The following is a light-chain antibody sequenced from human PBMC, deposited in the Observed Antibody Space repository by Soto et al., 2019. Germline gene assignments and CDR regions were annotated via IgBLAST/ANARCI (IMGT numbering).Light chain of an antibody. Sequence: DIQMTQSPSTLSASVGDRVTITCRASQSISSWLAWYQQKPGKAPKLLIYKASSLESGVPSRFSGSGSGTAFTLTISSLQPHDFATYYCQPYNRYWTFGQGTKVEIK. CDR1: QSISSW. CDR2: KAS. CDR3: QPYNRYWT. V-gene: IGKV1-5*03. J-gene: IGKJ1*01.